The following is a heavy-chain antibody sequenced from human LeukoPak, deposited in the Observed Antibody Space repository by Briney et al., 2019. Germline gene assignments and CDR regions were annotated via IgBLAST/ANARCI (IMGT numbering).Heavy chain of an antibody. CDR3: AREWEMATTNPRFDY. V-gene: IGHV3-23*01. Sequence: QPGGSLRLSCAASGFTFSTYVMAWVRQAPGKGLEWVSTISGRGDNTYHADSVKGRFTISRDNLKNTLYLQMNSLRAEDTAVYFCAREWEMATTNPRFDYWGQGTLVTVSS. CDR1: GFTFSTYV. J-gene: IGHJ4*02. CDR2: ISGRGDNT. D-gene: IGHD5-24*01.